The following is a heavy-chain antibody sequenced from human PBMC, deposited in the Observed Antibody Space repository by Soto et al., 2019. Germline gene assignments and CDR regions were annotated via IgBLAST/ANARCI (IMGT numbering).Heavy chain of an antibody. Sequence: SETLSLTCTVSGGSISSSYWSWIRQPPGKGLEWIGYIYYSGSTSYSPSLKSRVTISVDTSKNQFSLKLSSVTAADTAVYYCARSQRITLSPPGYWGQGTLVAVSS. CDR1: GGSISSSY. J-gene: IGHJ4*02. CDR2: IYYSGST. CDR3: ARSQRITLSPPGY. V-gene: IGHV4-59*01. D-gene: IGHD3-10*02.